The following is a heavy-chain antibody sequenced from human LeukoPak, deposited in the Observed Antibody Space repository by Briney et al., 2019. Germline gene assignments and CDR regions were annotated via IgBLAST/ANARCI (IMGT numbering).Heavy chain of an antibody. V-gene: IGHV1-2*02. D-gene: IGHD2-15*01. CDR1: GYNFNGYF. CDR3: AREGGGYCSGGRCYGVDN. Sequence: GASVKVSCRASGYNFNGYFLHWLRQGPGQGPEWMGWIDPNSGGTIYAQKFQGRVTMTRDTSISTAYMELTRLRSDDTAVYYCAREGGGYCSGGRCYGVDNWGQGALVTVSS. J-gene: IGHJ4*02. CDR2: IDPNSGGT.